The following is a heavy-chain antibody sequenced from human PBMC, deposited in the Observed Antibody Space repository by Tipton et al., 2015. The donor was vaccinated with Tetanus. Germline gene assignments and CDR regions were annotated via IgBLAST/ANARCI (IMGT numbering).Heavy chain of an antibody. CDR3: ARGEIAAAGGGPDY. V-gene: IGHV4-30-4*01. D-gene: IGHD6-13*01. CDR1: GDSINSGDYY. J-gene: IGHJ4*02. CDR2: IYYSGST. Sequence: TLSLTCSVSGDSINSGDYYWSWIRQPPGKGLEWIGYIYYSGSTYYNPSLKSRVTISIDTSKNQFSLKLSSVTAADTAVYYCARGEIAAAGGGPDYWGQGTLVTVSS.